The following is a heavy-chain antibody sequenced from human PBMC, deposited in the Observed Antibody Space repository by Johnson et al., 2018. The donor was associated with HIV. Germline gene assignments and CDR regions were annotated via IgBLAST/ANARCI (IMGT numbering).Heavy chain of an antibody. V-gene: IGHV3-11*04. CDR3: VRDQIESITGKEAGAFDS. D-gene: IGHD1-20*01. CDR2: ISSSAAGI. CDR1: GFKFSDFY. Sequence: QVQLVESGGGLVKPGGSLRLYCAVSGFKFSDFYMTWIRQVPGKGLECVAYISSSAAGIYYADSVKGRFTISRDNNKNSLYLEMNSLRAEDMAVYYCVRDQIESITGKEAGAFDSWGLGTMVTVSS. J-gene: IGHJ3*02.